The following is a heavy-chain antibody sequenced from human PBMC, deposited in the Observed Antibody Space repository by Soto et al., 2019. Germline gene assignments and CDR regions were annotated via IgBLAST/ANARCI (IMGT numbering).Heavy chain of an antibody. D-gene: IGHD4-17*01. CDR1: GYNLSNYF. CDR3: AIDQTYGGNPIWDFDL. CDR2: INAVNGDT. J-gene: IGHJ2*01. V-gene: IGHV1-3*01. Sequence: QVQIVQSGAEVKKPGASVTVSCKASGYNLSNYFMHWVRQAPGQSLEWMGWINAVNGDTKYSQKFQGRVTITRDSSASTAYMELSSLRSEDTAVYYWAIDQTYGGNPIWDFDLWGRGALVTVSS.